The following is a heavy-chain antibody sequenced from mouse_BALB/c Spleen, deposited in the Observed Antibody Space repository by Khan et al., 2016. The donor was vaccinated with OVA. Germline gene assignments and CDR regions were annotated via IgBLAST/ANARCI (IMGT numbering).Heavy chain of an antibody. J-gene: IGHJ3*01. CDR2: INSDGDYT. V-gene: IGHV5-9-3*01. CDR3: ARSPYGNFAY. D-gene: IGHD2-1*01. CDR1: GFTFSTYA. Sequence: EVELVESGGGLVKPGGSLKLSCAASGFTFSTYAMSWLRQTPEKRLEWVATINSDGDYTYYPASVTGRFTISRDNAKNTLYLQMSSLRSEDTAMYYCARSPYGNFAYWGHGTLVTVSA.